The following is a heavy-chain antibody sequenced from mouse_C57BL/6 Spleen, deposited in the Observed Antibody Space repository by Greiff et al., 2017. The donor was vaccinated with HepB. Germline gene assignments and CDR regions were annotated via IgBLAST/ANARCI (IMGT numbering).Heavy chain of an antibody. CDR3: ARHETAQATGFAY. J-gene: IGHJ3*01. V-gene: IGHV5-9*01. CDR1: GFTFSSYT. CDR2: ISGGGGNT. D-gene: IGHD3-2*02. Sequence: EVKVEESGGGLVKPGGSLKLSCAASGFTFSSYTMSWVRQTPEKRLEWVATISGGGGNTYYPDSVKGRFTISRDNAKNTLYLQMSSLRSEDTALYYCARHETAQATGFAYWGQGTLVTVSA.